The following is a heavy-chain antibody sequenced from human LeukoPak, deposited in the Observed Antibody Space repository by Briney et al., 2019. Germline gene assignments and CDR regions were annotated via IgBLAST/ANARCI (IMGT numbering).Heavy chain of an antibody. CDR2: ISYIDVET. CDR1: GFTLSNYA. V-gene: IGHV3-23*01. J-gene: IGHJ4*02. CDR3: AKRTRDGFNTPIDF. Sequence: GGSLRLSCAASGFTLSNYAMNWFRQAPGKGLEWVSGISYIDVETYYADSVKGRFTISSDNSMNTLYLQMDSLTVEDTAVYYCAKRTRDGFNTPIDFWGQGTLVTAS. D-gene: IGHD5-24*01.